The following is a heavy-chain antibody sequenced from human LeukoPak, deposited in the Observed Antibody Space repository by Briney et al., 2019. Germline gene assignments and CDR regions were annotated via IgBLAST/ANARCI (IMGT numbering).Heavy chain of an antibody. Sequence: GGSLRLSCAASGFTFDDYGMSWVRQAPGKGLEWVSGINWNGGSTGYADSVKGRFTISRDNAKNSLYLQMNSLRAEDTGVYYCAGSGWQVYFDYWGQGTLVTVSS. J-gene: IGHJ4*02. CDR1: GFTFDDYG. D-gene: IGHD6-19*01. CDR3: AGSGWQVYFDY. V-gene: IGHV3-20*04. CDR2: INWNGGST.